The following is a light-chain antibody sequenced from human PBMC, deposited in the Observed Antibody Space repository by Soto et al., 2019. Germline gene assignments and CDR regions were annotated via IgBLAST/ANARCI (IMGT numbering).Light chain of an antibody. J-gene: IGKJ1*01. CDR2: GAS. CDR3: QQYNNWPPWT. CDR1: QSVSSN. V-gene: IGKV3-15*01. Sequence: DIVMTQSPSTLSVSPGERATLSCRASQSVSSNLSWYQQKPGQAPRLLIYGASTRATGIPARFSGSGSGTAFTPPTSSLQSEDFAAYYCQQYNNWPPWTFGQGTQLDIK.